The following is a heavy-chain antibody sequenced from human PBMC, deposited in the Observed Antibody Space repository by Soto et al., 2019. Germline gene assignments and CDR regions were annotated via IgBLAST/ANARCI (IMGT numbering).Heavy chain of an antibody. Sequence: EVQLVESGGGLVKPGGSLRLSCAASGFTFTSYSMNWVRQAPGKGLEWVSSISSGSSDIYYADSLKGRFTISRDNAKNSLYPQINNMKAEDTAVYYCARDPGRVGAVFDYWGQGNLVNVSS. V-gene: IGHV3-21*01. D-gene: IGHD1-26*01. CDR1: GFTFTSYS. CDR3: ARDPGRVGAVFDY. J-gene: IGHJ4*02. CDR2: ISSGSSDI.